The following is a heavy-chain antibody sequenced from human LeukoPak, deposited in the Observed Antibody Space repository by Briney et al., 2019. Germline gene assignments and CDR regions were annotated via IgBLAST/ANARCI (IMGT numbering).Heavy chain of an antibody. D-gene: IGHD3-22*01. CDR1: GYTLTELS. CDR2: FDPEDGET. CDR3: ARHVQDYDSSGYTEGFDY. V-gene: IGHV1-24*01. J-gene: IGHJ4*02. Sequence: GASVKVSCKVSGYTLTELSMHWVRQAPGKGLEWMGGFDPEDGETIYAQKLQGRVTMTTDTSTSTAYMELRSLRSDDTAVYYCARHVQDYDSSGYTEGFDYWGQGTLVTVSS.